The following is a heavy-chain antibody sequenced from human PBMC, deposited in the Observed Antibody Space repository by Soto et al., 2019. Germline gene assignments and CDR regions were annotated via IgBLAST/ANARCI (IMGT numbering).Heavy chain of an antibody. V-gene: IGHV1-18*01. CDR2: ISAYNGNT. J-gene: IGHJ4*02. CDR1: GYTFTSYG. D-gene: IGHD2-21*02. Sequence: QVQLVQSGAEVKKPGASVKVSCKASGYTFTSYGISWVRQAPGQGLEWMGWISAYNGNTNYAQKLQGRVTMTTDTSTSTAYVALRSLRSDDTYVYYCAIEHLVVVTAILSRGLDYWGQGTLVTVSS. CDR3: AIEHLVVVTAILSRGLDY.